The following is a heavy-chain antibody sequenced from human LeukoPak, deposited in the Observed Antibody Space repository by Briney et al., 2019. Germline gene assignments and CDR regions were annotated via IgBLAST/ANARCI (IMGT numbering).Heavy chain of an antibody. CDR1: GFTFSAYA. D-gene: IGHD4-17*01. CDR2: IRGGGTSE. CDR3: ARDPNGDYIGAFGM. V-gene: IGHV3-23*01. J-gene: IGHJ3*02. Sequence: GGSLRLSCTASGFTFSAYAMMWVRQAPGKGPEWVSAIRGGGTSEFYADSVKGRFRISRDNSKDTLFLQMNSLRAEDTAVYYCARDPNGDYIGAFGMWGPGTMVTVSS.